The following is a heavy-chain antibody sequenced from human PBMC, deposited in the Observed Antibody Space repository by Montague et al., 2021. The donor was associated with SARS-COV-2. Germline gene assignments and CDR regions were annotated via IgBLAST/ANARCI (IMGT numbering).Heavy chain of an antibody. CDR2: INHSGST. CDR1: GGSFSGFY. D-gene: IGHD6-13*01. CDR3: SRWIPRSSWLYYYYYCMDV. Sequence: SETRSLTCAVYGGSFSGFYCSWIRQPPGKGLEWIGEINHSGSTNYNPSLKSRVTISVDTSKNQFSLKLSSVTAADTAVYYCSRWIPRSSWLYYYYYCMDVWGQGTTVTVSS. J-gene: IGHJ6*02. V-gene: IGHV4-34*01.